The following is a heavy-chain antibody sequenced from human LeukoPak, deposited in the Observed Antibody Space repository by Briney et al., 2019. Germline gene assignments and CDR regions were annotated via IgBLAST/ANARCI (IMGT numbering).Heavy chain of an antibody. V-gene: IGHV4-39*01. Sequence: SETLSLTCTVSGGSISSSSYYWGWIRQPPGKGLEWIGSIYYSGNTYYNPSLKSRVTISVDTSKNQFSLKLSSVTAADTAVYYCARPKPDHPGWSAYSSSWYFDYWGQGTLVTVSS. CDR2: IYYSGNT. CDR3: ARPKPDHPGWSAYSSSWYFDY. CDR1: GGSISSSSYY. J-gene: IGHJ4*02. D-gene: IGHD6-13*01.